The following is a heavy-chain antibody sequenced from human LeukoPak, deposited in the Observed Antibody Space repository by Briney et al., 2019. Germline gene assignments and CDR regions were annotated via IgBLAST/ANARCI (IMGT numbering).Heavy chain of an antibody. CDR2: MYSGGDT. CDR1: GFTVSGNY. CDR3: ARDAPQVPAAGVLAS. V-gene: IGHV3-53*01. D-gene: IGHD6-13*01. Sequence: GGSLRLSCAAFGFTVSGNYMSWVRQAPGKGLEWVSVMYSGGDTYYANSVKGRFTFSRDISKNTLFLQMNGLTTEDTAMYYCARDAPQVPAAGVLASWGQGTLVTVSS. J-gene: IGHJ5*02.